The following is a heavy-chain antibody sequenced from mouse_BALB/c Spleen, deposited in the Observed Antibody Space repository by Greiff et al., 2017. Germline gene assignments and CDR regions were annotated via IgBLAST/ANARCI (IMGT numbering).Heavy chain of an antibody. CDR1: GFTFSSFG. V-gene: IGHV5-17*02. CDR3: ARSRGKYGGTMDY. Sequence: EVKLVESGGGLVQPGGSRKLSCAASGFTFSSFGMHWVRQAPEKGLEWVAYISSGSSTIYYADTVKGRFTITRDNPKNTLFLQMTSLRSEDTAMYYCARSRGKYGGTMDYWGQGTSVTVSS. J-gene: IGHJ4*01. CDR2: ISSGSSTI. D-gene: IGHD2-1*01.